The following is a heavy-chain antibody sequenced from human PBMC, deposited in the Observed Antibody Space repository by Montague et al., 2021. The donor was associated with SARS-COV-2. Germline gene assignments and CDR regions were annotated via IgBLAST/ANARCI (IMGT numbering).Heavy chain of an antibody. Sequence: SLRLSCVASGFTFSNYAMSWVRQAPGKGLEWVSLIYSGGSSTYYADSXKGRFTISRDNSKNTLYLQMNSLRAEDTAVYYCAKDPHYDFWSGYYFHYWGQGTLVTVSS. CDR2: IYSGGSST. J-gene: IGHJ4*02. CDR1: GFTFSNYA. D-gene: IGHD3-3*01. CDR3: AKDPHYDFWSGYYFHY. V-gene: IGHV3-23*03.